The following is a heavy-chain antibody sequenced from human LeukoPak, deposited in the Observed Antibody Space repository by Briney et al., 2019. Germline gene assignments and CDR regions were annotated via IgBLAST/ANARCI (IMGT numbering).Heavy chain of an antibody. D-gene: IGHD1-26*01. CDR3: ARRKWELRCWFDP. J-gene: IGHJ5*02. Sequence: PSETLSLTCTVSGGSISSYYWSWIRQPPGKGLEWIGEINHSGSTNYNPSLKSRVTISVDTSKNQFSLKLSSVTAADTAVYYCARRKWELRCWFDPWGQGTLVTVSS. V-gene: IGHV4-34*01. CDR2: INHSGST. CDR1: GGSISSYY.